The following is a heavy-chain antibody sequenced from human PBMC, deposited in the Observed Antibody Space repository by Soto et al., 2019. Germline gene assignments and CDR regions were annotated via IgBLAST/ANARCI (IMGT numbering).Heavy chain of an antibody. D-gene: IGHD1-26*01. CDR2: IHPSGST. J-gene: IGHJ5*02. CDR1: VESCSGYY. V-gene: IGHV4-34*02. CDR3: ARGGDDSNVGRT. Sequence: QAQLQQWGAGVLKPSETLSLTCAVYVESCSGYYCSWTRQPPGKGLEWIGEIHPSGSTSYSPSLKTRVTMSMDKSKNQLSLKLRSVTAADTAVYYCARGGDDSNVGRTWGQGTMVTVSS.